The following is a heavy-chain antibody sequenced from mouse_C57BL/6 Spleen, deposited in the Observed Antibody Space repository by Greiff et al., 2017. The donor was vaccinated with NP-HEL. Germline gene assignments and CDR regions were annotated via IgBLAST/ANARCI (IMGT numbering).Heavy chain of an antibody. J-gene: IGHJ3*01. V-gene: IGHV5-17*01. CDR1: GFTFSDYG. Sequence: EVKLMESGGGLVKPGGSLKLSCAASGFTFSDYGMHWVRQAPEQGLEWVAYISSGSSTIYYADTVKGRFTISRDNAKNTLFLQMTSLRSEDTAMYYGARRDYYGSSSAWFAYWGQGTLVTVSA. CDR2: ISSGSSTI. D-gene: IGHD1-1*01. CDR3: ARRDYYGSSSAWFAY.